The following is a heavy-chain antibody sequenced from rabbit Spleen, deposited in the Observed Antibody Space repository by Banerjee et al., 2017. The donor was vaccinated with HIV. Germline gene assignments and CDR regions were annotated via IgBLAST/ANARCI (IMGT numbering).Heavy chain of an antibody. V-gene: IGHV1S45*01. CDR2: INTITGKA. J-gene: IGHJ4*01. D-gene: IGHD1-1*01. CDR3: VRDQAHMLDL. CDR1: GFSFSNKAV. Sequence: LEESGGDLVKPEGSLTLTCTASGFSFSNKAVMCWVRQAPGKGLEWIACINTITGKAVYANWAKGRFTFSKTSSTTVTLQLNSLTAADTVTYFCVRDQAHMLDLWGPGTLVTVS.